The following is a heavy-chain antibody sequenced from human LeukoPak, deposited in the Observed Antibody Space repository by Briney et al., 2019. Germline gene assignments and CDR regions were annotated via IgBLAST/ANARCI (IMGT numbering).Heavy chain of an antibody. CDR3: ASRNRGGWFSDY. V-gene: IGHV3-48*04. Sequence: PGGSLRLSCAASGFTFSSYSMNWVRQAPGKGLEWVSYISSSGSTIYYADSVKGRFIISRDNAKNSLYLQMNSLRAEDTAVYYCASRNRGGWFSDYWGQGTLVTVSS. CDR2: ISSSGSTI. CDR1: GFTFSSYS. J-gene: IGHJ4*02. D-gene: IGHD6-19*01.